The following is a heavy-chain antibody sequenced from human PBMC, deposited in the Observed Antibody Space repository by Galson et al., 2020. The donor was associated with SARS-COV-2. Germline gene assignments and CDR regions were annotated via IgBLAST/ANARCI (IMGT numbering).Heavy chain of an antibody. Sequence: GESLKLSCAASGFSYGSYWMAWVRQAPGKGLEWLANIAHDGSDKNYVDSVRGRITISRDNARNSLYLQMNSLRVDDTAVYYCASGHWYFDLWGRGTLVTVSS. CDR3: ASGHWYFDL. CDR1: GFSYGSYW. J-gene: IGHJ2*01. V-gene: IGHV3-7*01. CDR2: IAHDGSDK.